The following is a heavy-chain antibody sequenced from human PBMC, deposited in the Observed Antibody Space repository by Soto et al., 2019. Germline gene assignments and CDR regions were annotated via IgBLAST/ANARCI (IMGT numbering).Heavy chain of an antibody. Sequence: SETLSLTCTVSGGSISSGDYYWSWIRQPPGKGLEWIGYIYYSGSTYYNPSLKSRVTISVDTSKNQFSLKLSSVTAADTAVYYCASISSGWYSYYYYYGMDVWGQGTTVT. CDR2: IYYSGST. CDR1: GGSISSGDYY. CDR3: ASISSGWYSYYYYYGMDV. D-gene: IGHD6-19*01. V-gene: IGHV4-30-4*01. J-gene: IGHJ6*02.